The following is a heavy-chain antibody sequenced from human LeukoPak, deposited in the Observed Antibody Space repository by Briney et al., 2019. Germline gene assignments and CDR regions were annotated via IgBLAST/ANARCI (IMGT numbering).Heavy chain of an antibody. CDR3: ARDFQWLGYFDY. CDR2: IYYSGST. D-gene: IGHD6-19*01. J-gene: IGHJ4*02. CDR1: GGSISSSSYY. Sequence: SETLSLTCTVSGGSISSSSYYWGWIRQPPGKGLEWIGSIYYSGSTYYNPSLKSRVTISVDTSKNQFSLKLSSVTAADTAVYYCARDFQWLGYFDYRGQGTLVTVSS. V-gene: IGHV4-39*07.